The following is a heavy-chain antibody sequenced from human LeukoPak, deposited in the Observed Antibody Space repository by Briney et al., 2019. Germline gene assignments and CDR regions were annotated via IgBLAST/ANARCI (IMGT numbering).Heavy chain of an antibody. J-gene: IGHJ3*02. V-gene: IGHV6-1*01. CDR3: ARGEDSGWYGAFDI. D-gene: IGHD6-19*01. Sequence: PSQTLSLTCVISGDSVSSNSAAWNWVRQSPSRGLEWLGRTYYRSKWYSYSAVSVKSRIIINPDTSKNQFSLQLNSVTPEDTAVYYCARGEDSGWYGAFDIWGQGTMVTVSS. CDR1: GDSVSSNSAA. CDR2: TYYRSKWYS.